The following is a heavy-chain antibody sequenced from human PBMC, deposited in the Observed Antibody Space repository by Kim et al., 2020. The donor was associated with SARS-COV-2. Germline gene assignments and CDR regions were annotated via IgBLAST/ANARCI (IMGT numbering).Heavy chain of an antibody. CDR2: IYYSGST. J-gene: IGHJ4*02. CDR3: ARGSEGIAAVFFDY. CDR1: GGSISSGDYY. Sequence: SETLSLTCTVSGGSISSGDYYWSWIRQPPGKGLEWIGYIYYSGSTYYNPSLKSRVTISVDTSKNQFSLKLSSVTAADTAVYYCARGSEGIAAVFFDYWGQGTLVTVSS. D-gene: IGHD6-13*01. V-gene: IGHV4-30-4*01.